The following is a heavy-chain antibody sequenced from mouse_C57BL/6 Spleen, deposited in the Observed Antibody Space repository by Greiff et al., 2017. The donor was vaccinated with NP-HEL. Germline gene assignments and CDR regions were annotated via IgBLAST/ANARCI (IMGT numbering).Heavy chain of an antibody. D-gene: IGHD1-1*01. V-gene: IGHV1-82*01. J-gene: IGHJ2*01. CDR1: GYAFSSSW. CDR3: ARDYYGSSYEDYFDY. Sequence: LVESGPELVKPGASVKISCKASGYAFSSSWMNWVKQRPGKGLEWIGRIYPGDGDTNYNGKFKGKATLTADKSSSTAYMQLSSLTSEDSAVYFCARDYYGSSYEDYFDYWGQGTTLTVSS. CDR2: IYPGDGDT.